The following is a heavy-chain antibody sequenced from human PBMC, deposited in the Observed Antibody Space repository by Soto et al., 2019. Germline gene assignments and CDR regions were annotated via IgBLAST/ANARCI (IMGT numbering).Heavy chain of an antibody. J-gene: IGHJ4*02. CDR2: IYPDESDT. CDR3: ARGGAAYGLDY. D-gene: IGHD3-10*01. Sequence: GESLKISCKGSGYSFTKYWIGWVRQMPGKGLEWMAIIYPDESDTRYSPSFQGQVTISHDKSISTAFLQWSSLQASDSAMYYCARGGAAYGLDYWGQGTLVTVSS. CDR1: GYSFTKYW. V-gene: IGHV5-51*01.